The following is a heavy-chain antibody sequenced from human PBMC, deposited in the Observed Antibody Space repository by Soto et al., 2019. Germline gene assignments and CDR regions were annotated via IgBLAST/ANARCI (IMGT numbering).Heavy chain of an antibody. CDR1: GGSISSGGYY. CDR2: IYYSGST. CDR3: ARGRDPLAPWAFDY. Sequence: QVQLQESGPGLVKPSQTLSLTCTVSGGSISSGGYYWSWIRQHPGKGLEWIGYIYYSGSTYYNPSIKSRVTITVDTSKNQFSLKVSSVTAADTAVYYCARGRDPLAPWAFDYWGQGTLVVVSS. J-gene: IGHJ4*02. V-gene: IGHV4-31*03.